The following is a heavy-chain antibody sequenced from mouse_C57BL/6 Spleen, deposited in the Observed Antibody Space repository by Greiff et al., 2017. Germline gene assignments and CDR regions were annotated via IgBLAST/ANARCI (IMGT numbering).Heavy chain of an antibody. J-gene: IGHJ3*01. CDR3: ARDSNYVAY. V-gene: IGHV5-17*01. Sequence: EVQGVESGGGLVKPGGSLKLSCAASGFTFSDYGMHWVRQAPEKGLEWVAYISSGSSTIYYADTVKGRFTISRDNAKNTLFLQMTSLRSEDTAMYYCARDSNYVAYWGQGTLVTVSA. CDR1: GFTFSDYG. CDR2: ISSGSSTI. D-gene: IGHD2-5*01.